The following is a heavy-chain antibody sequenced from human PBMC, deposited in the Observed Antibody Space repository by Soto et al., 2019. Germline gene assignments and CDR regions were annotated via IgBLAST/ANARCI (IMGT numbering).Heavy chain of an antibody. CDR2: IMPIFRTA. CDR1: GGTFSTSA. J-gene: IGHJ6*02. V-gene: IGHV1-69*14. Sequence: QVQVVQSGAEVKEPGSSVKVSCKTSGGTFSTSAISWVRQAPGKGLEWMGGIMPIFRTADYAQKFQGRVTITADKSTTTAYLELSSLRSEDTAVYYCARDKDRAQLGGNYYYMMDVLGQGTTVTVTS. D-gene: IGHD3-3*02. CDR3: ARDKDRAQLGGNYYYMMDV.